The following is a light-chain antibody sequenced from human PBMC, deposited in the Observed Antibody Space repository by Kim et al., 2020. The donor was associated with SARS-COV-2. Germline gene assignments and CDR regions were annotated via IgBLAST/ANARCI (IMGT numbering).Light chain of an antibody. Sequence: VAPEQPARITCSEDVLPTQYANWYQQKPGQAPVLLIYKDTERPSGIPERFSGSSSGTTVTLTISGVQADDEADYYCQSADNSGTYVFGAGTKVTVL. V-gene: IGLV3-25*03. J-gene: IGLJ1*01. CDR3: QSADNSGTYV. CDR2: KDT. CDR1: VLPTQY.